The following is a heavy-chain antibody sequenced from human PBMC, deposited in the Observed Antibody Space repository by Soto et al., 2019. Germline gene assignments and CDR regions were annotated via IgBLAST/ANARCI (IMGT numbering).Heavy chain of an antibody. CDR1: GGTFSSYT. CDR2: IIPILGIA. J-gene: IGHJ4*02. V-gene: IGHV1-69*08. Sequence: QVQLVQSGAEVKKPGSSVKVSCKASGGTFSSYTISWVRQAPGQGLEWMGRIIPILGIANYAQKFQGRVTITADKSTSTAYMELSSLRSEDTAVYYCAREEYYYGSAAFFDYWGRGTLVTVSS. D-gene: IGHD3-10*01. CDR3: AREEYYYGSAAFFDY.